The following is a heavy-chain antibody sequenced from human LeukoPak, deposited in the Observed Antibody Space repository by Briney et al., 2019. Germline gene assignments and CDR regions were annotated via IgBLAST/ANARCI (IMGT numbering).Heavy chain of an antibody. CDR3: ARDLRLRYFDWLSYFDY. D-gene: IGHD3-9*01. CDR2: INSDGINT. V-gene: IGHV3-74*01. J-gene: IGHJ4*02. Sequence: PGGSLRLSCAASGFTFSNYWMHWVRQAPGKGLVWVSRINSDGINTSYADSVKGRFTISRDNAKNTLNLQMNSLRAEDTAVYYCARDLRLRYFDWLSYFDYWGQGTLVTVSS. CDR1: GFTFSNYW.